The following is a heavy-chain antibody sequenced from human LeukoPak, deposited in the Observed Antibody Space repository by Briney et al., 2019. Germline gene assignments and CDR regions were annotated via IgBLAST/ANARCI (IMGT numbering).Heavy chain of an antibody. CDR2: FDPEDGET. CDR1: GYTLTELS. Sequence: ASVKVSCKVSGYTLTELSMHWVRQAPGKGLEWMGGFDPEDGETIYAQKFQGRVTMTEDTSTDTAYMELSSLRSEDTAVYYCATDRDRGDAFGIWGQGTMVTVSS. V-gene: IGHV1-24*01. CDR3: ATDRDRGDAFGI. J-gene: IGHJ3*02. D-gene: IGHD3-10*01.